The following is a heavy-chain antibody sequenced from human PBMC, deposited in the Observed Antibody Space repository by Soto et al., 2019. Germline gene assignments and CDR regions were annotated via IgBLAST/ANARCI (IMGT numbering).Heavy chain of an antibody. J-gene: IGHJ4*02. Sequence: QVQLVQSGAEVKKPGSSVKVSCKASGGTFSSYAISWVRQAPGQGLEWMGGIIPIVGTAHYAQKFQGRVTITADESTSTAYMELSSLRFEDTAVYYCAGGYCSSTSCVTIDYWGQGTLVTVSS. CDR1: GGTFSSYA. CDR2: IIPIVGTA. CDR3: AGGYCSSTSCVTIDY. V-gene: IGHV1-69*01. D-gene: IGHD2-2*01.